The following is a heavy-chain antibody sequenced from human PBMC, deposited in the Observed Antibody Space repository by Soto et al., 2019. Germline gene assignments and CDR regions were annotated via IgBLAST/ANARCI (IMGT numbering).Heavy chain of an antibody. CDR3: AKRGSSSSYYYYYYMDV. Sequence: GGSLRLSCAASGFTFSSYAMSWVRQAPGKGLEWVSAISGSGGSTYYADSVKGRFTIPRDNPKNTLYLQMNSLRAEDTAVYYCAKRGSSSSYYYYYYMDVWGKGTTVTVSS. D-gene: IGHD6-6*01. CDR2: ISGSGGST. CDR1: GFTFSSYA. V-gene: IGHV3-23*01. J-gene: IGHJ6*03.